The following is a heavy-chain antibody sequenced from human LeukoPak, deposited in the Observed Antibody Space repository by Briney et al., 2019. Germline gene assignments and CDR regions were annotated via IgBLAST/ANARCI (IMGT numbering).Heavy chain of an antibody. CDR2: IIPIFGTA. J-gene: IGHJ4*02. Sequence: SVKVSCKASGGTFSSYAISWVQQAPGQGLEWMGGIIPIFGTANYAQKFQGRVTITTDESTSTAYMELSSLRSEDTAVYYCARHSHNYDFWSGYPLDYWGQGTLVTVSS. CDR3: ARHSHNYDFWSGYPLDY. D-gene: IGHD3-3*01. V-gene: IGHV1-69*05. CDR1: GGTFSSYA.